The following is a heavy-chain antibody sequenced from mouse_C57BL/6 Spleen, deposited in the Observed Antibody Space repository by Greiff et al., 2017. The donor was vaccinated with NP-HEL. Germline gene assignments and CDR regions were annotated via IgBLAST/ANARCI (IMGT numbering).Heavy chain of an antibody. CDR2: ISSGGSYT. CDR1: GFTFSSYG. J-gene: IGHJ4*01. D-gene: IGHD2-3*01. Sequence: EVNVVESGGDLVKPGGSLKLSCAASGFTFSSYGMSWVRQTPDKRLEWVATISSGGSYTYYPDSVKGRFTISRDNAKNTLYLQMSSLKSEDTAMYYCARDDGYCAMDYWGQGTSVTVSS. CDR3: ARDDGYCAMDY. V-gene: IGHV5-6*01.